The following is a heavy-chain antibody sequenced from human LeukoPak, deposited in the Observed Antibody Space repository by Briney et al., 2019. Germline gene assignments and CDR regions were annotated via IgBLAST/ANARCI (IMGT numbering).Heavy chain of an antibody. Sequence: GASVKVSCKASGYTFTSYGISWVRQAPGQGREWMGWISAYNGNTNYAQKLQGRVTMTTDTSTSTAYMELRSLRSDDTAVYYCAREIAAAEGSNWFDPWGQGTLVTVSS. J-gene: IGHJ5*02. D-gene: IGHD6-13*01. V-gene: IGHV1-18*01. CDR2: ISAYNGNT. CDR1: GYTFTSYG. CDR3: AREIAAAEGSNWFDP.